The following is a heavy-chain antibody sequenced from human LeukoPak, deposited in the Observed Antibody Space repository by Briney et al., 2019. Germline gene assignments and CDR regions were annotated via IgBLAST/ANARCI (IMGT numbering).Heavy chain of an antibody. V-gene: IGHV3-9*01. Sequence: PGGSLRLSCAASGFTFDDYAMHWVRQAPGKGLEWVSGISWNSGSIGYADSVKGRFTISRDNAKNSLYLQMNSLRAEDTAVYYCARVRSPRYFDYWGQGTLVTVSS. CDR2: ISWNSGSI. CDR1: GFTFDDYA. J-gene: IGHJ4*02. CDR3: ARVRSPRYFDY.